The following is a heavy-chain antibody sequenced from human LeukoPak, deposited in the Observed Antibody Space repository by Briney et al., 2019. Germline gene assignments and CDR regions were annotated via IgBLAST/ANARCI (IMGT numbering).Heavy chain of an antibody. CDR1: GGTFSSYA. J-gene: IGHJ6*03. D-gene: IGHD4-17*01. CDR3: ATMTTPNYYYMDV. V-gene: IGHV1-69*04. CDR2: INPNSGGT. Sequence: SVKVSCKASGGTFSSYAISWVRQAPGQGLEWMGWINPNSGGTNYAQKFQGRVTMTEDTSTDTAYMELSSLRSEDTAVYYCATMTTPNYYYMDVWGKGTTVTVSS.